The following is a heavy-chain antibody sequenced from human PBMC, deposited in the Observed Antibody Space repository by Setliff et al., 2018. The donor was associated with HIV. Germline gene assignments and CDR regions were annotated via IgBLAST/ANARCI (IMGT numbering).Heavy chain of an antibody. J-gene: IGHJ4*02. Sequence: SETLSLTCTVSGGSISSSSYYWGWIRQPPGKGLEWIGSIYYSGCTYYNPSLKSRVTISVDTSKTQFSLHLTSVTAADTAVYYCARDTYDSRGYFFDFWGQGSLVTVSS. D-gene: IGHD3-22*01. CDR1: GGSISSSSYY. CDR3: ARDTYDSRGYFFDF. CDR2: IYYSGCT. V-gene: IGHV4-39*07.